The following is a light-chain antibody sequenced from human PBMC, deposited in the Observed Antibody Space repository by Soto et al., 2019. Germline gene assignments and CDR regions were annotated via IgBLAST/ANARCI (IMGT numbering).Light chain of an antibody. CDR2: GAS. J-gene: IGKJ1*01. V-gene: IGKV3-20*01. Sequence: EIVLTQSPGTLSFSPVERSTLSFRASQSVTNRYLAWYRQKPGQAPRLLIFGASIRDTGIPDRFSGSGSGTDFTLTINRLEPEDFAVYYCQRYGSSGTFGQGTKVDIK. CDR1: QSVTNRY. CDR3: QRYGSSGT.